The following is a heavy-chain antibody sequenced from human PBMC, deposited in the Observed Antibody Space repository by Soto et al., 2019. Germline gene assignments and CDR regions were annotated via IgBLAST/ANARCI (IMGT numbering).Heavy chain of an antibody. CDR1: GYSFTSYW. CDR2: IYPGDSDT. Sequence: PGESLKISCKGSGYSFTSYWIGWVRQMPGKGLEWMGIIYPGDSDTRYSPSFQGQVTISADKSISTAYLQWSSLKASDTAMYYCAGLRVEAVAGYYYYGMDVWGQGTTVTVSS. D-gene: IGHD6-19*01. J-gene: IGHJ6*02. CDR3: AGLRVEAVAGYYYYGMDV. V-gene: IGHV5-51*01.